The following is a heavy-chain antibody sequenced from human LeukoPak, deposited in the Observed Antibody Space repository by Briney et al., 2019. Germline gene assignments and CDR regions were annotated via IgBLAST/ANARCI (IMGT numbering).Heavy chain of an antibody. CDR2: ISGSGGST. Sequence: GGSLRLSCAASGFTFSSYAMSWVRQAPGKGLEWVSAISGSGGSTYYADSVKGRFTISRDNSKNTLYLQMNSLRAEDTAVYYCARALKVWGSYRYYFDYWGQGTLVTVSS. CDR1: GFTFSSYA. J-gene: IGHJ4*02. D-gene: IGHD3-16*02. V-gene: IGHV3-23*01. CDR3: ARALKVWGSYRYYFDY.